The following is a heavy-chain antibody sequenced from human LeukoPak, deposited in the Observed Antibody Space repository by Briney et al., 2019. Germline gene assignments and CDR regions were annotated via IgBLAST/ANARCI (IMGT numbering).Heavy chain of an antibody. D-gene: IGHD5-18*01. CDR2: IPYDGSNK. J-gene: IGHJ4*02. V-gene: IGHV3-30*04. Sequence: PGRSLRLSCAASGFTFSTYAMHWVRQAPGKGLEWVALIPYDGSNKYYADSVKGRFTISRDNSKNTLYLQMNSLRAEDTAVYYCARDREYSYGYDYWGQGTLVTVSS. CDR3: ARDREYSYGYDY. CDR1: GFTFSTYA.